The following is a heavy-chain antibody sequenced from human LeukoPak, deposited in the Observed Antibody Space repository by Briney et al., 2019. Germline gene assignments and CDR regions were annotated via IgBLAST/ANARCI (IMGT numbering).Heavy chain of an antibody. D-gene: IGHD3-10*01. CDR3: AADRGTMAQGVIHYYYGMDV. CDR1: GFTFTSSA. J-gene: IGHJ6*02. Sequence: TVKVSCKASGFTFTSSAMQWVRQARGQRLEWIGWIVVGSGNTNYAQKFQERVTITRDMSTSTAYMELSSLRSEDTAVYYCAADRGTMAQGVIHYYYGMDVWGQGTTVTVSS. CDR2: IVVGSGNT. V-gene: IGHV1-58*02.